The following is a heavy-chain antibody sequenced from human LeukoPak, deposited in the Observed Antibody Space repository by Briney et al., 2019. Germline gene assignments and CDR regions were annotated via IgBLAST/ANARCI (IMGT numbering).Heavy chain of an antibody. J-gene: IGHJ4*02. D-gene: IGHD3-22*01. CDR3: AKAEVPYDSSGYYPDYFDY. CDR2: ISGSGGST. CDR1: GFTFSSYA. V-gene: IGHV3-23*01. Sequence: PGGSLRLSCAASGFTFSSYAMSWVRQAPGKGLEWVSAISGSGGSTYYADSVKGRFTISRDNSKNTLYLQMNSLRAEDTAVYYCAKAEVPYDSSGYYPDYFDYWGQGTLVTVSS.